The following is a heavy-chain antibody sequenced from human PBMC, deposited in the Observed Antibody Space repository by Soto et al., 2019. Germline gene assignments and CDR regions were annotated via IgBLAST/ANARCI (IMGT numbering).Heavy chain of an antibody. CDR1: GGSISSGDYY. J-gene: IGHJ6*02. Sequence: PSETLSLTCTVSGGSISSGDYYWSWIRQPPGKGLEWIGYIYYSGSTYYNPSLKSRVTISVDTSKNQFSLKLSSVTAADTAVYYCARVWARGGRYYYYYYGMDVWGQGTTVTVSS. V-gene: IGHV4-30-4*01. D-gene: IGHD2-15*01. CDR3: ARVWARGGRYYYYYYGMDV. CDR2: IYYSGST.